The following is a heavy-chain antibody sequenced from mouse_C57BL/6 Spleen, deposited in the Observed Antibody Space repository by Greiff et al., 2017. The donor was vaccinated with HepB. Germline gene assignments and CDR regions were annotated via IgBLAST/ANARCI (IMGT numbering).Heavy chain of an antibody. J-gene: IGHJ2*01. CDR3: ARWSTRGYFEY. V-gene: IGHV3-8*01. CDR2: ISYSGST. CDR1: GYSITSDY. Sequence: EVQLQQSGPGLAKPSPTLSLSCSASGYSITSDYWNWIRKFPGNKLEYIGYISYSGSTYYNPSLKSRISITRDTSTNQYYLQLNSVTTEDTATYYCARWSTRGYFEYWGQGTTLTVSS.